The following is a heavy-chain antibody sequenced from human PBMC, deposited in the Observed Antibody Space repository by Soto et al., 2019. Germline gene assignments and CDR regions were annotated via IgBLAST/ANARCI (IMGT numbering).Heavy chain of an antibody. CDR2: IAHDGSNA. J-gene: IGHJ6*02. Sequence: QVQLVESGGGVVQPGGSLRLSCAASGFTFRNHAMHWVRQAPGKGLECLAVIAHDGSNAFYRDSVKGRFTVYRDNSKNPLYLYMNSLRSEDTGVYYCASGDREDILVVVGARPGEYGTDIWGQGTTVIVSS. CDR3: ASGDREDILVVVGARPGEYGTDI. CDR1: GFTFRNHA. D-gene: IGHD2-15*01. V-gene: IGHV3-30-3*01.